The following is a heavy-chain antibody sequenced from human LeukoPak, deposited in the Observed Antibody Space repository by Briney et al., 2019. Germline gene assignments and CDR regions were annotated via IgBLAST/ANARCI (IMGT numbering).Heavy chain of an antibody. CDR1: GFTFSSYE. D-gene: IGHD3-10*01. V-gene: IGHV3-48*03. CDR3: ARTHQSQNYYGSGSYARYFDY. CDR2: ISSSGSTI. Sequence: GGSLRLSCAASGFTFSSYEMNWVCQAPGKGLEWVSYISSSGSTIYYADSVKGRFTISRDNAKNSLYLQMNSLRAEDTAVYYCARTHQSQNYYGSGSYARYFDYWGQGTLVTVSS. J-gene: IGHJ4*02.